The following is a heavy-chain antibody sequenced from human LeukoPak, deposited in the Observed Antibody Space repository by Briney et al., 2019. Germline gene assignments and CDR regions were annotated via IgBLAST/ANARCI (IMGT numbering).Heavy chain of an antibody. Sequence: SETLSLTCAVYGGSFSGYYWSWIRQPPGKGLEWIGEINHSGSTNYNPSLKSRVTISVDTSKNQFSLKLSSVTAADTAVYYCARAGGVKTAALDLDYWGQGTLVTVSS. CDR3: ARAGGVKTAALDLDY. D-gene: IGHD6-25*01. CDR2: INHSGST. J-gene: IGHJ4*02. CDR1: GGSFSGYY. V-gene: IGHV4-34*01.